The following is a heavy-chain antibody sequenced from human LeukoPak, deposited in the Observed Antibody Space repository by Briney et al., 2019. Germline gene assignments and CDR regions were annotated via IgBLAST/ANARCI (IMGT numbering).Heavy chain of an antibody. CDR2: INPNSGGT. CDR1: GYTFTGYY. V-gene: IGHV1-2*02. D-gene: IGHD3-10*01. CDR3: ARSGSMVRGVMRPPRFDP. Sequence: ASVKVSCKASGYTFTGYYMHWVRQAPGQGLEWMGWINPNSGGTNYAQKFQGRVTMTRDTSISTAYMELSRLRSDDTAVYYCARSGSMVRGVMRPPRFDPWGQGTLVTVSS. J-gene: IGHJ5*02.